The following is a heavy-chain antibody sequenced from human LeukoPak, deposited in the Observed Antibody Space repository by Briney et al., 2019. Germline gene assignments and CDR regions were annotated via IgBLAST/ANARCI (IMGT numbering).Heavy chain of an antibody. V-gene: IGHV3-7*04. CDR1: GFTLSSYW. D-gene: IGHD6-13*01. CDR3: GSDIEEPGIAFDI. J-gene: IGHJ3*02. CDR2: IKQDGGEK. Sequence: GGSLRLSCAASGFTLSSYWMNWGRQGPGEGLEWVANIKQDGGEKYYVDSVKGRFTISRDNAKNTLYLQMNSLRAEDTAVYYCGSDIEEPGIAFDIWGQGTMVTVSS.